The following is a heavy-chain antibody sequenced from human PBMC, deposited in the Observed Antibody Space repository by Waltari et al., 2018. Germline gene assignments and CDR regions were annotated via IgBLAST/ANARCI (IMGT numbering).Heavy chain of an antibody. CDR1: GYSISSGYY. V-gene: IGHV4-38-2*01. CDR3: ARQTRPTIAAAGTGAFDI. D-gene: IGHD6-13*01. J-gene: IGHJ3*02. Sequence: QVQLQESGPGLVKPSETLSLTCAVSGYSISSGYYWGWIRQPPGKGLEWIGSIYHSGSTYYHPSLKVRVTISVDTSKNQFSLKLSSVTAADTAVYYCARQTRPTIAAAGTGAFDIWGQGTMVTVSS. CDR2: IYHSGST.